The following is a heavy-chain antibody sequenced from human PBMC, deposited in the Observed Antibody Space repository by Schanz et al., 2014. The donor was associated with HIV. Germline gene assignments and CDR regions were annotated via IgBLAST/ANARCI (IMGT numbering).Heavy chain of an antibody. V-gene: IGHV3-NL1*01. J-gene: IGHJ6*02. D-gene: IGHD3-22*01. CDR3: AKDRNYYDSRFLGKGNYYYYYGMDV. CDR1: GFTFSRYW. Sequence: QVRLVESGGGVVRPGRSLRLSCAASGFTFSRYWMTWVRQAPGKGLEWVSTINGRSTSTYYADSVKGRFTISRDNSKNTMYLKMNSLRVDDTAVYYCAKDRNYYDSRFLGKGNYYYYYGMDVWGQGTTVTDSS. CDR2: INGRSTST.